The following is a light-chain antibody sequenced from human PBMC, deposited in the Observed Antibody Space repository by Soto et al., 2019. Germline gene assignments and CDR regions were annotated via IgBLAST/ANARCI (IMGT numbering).Light chain of an antibody. CDR1: TSDVGRYNL. CDR2: ENN. J-gene: IGLJ1*01. CDR3: CSYAGSGTYV. V-gene: IGLV2-23*01. Sequence: QSALTQPASVSGSPGQSITISCTGTTSDVGRYNLVSWYQQHPDKAPKLLIYENNKRPSGVSNRFSGSKSGNTASLTISGLQAEDEPDYYCCSYAGSGTYVFGSGTKVTVL.